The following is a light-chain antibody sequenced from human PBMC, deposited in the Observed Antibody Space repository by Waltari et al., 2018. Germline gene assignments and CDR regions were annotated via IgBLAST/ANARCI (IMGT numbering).Light chain of an antibody. J-gene: IGLJ1*01. V-gene: IGLV3-21*04. CDR1: NIGTYC. Sequence: SYVVTQPPSVSFAPGETATITCGGPNIGTYCVNWYQQKAGQAPVLVIFYDRDRPSGIPDRFSGSNSGNTATLTISRVEAGDEARYYCHVWHPHVDPGVFGTGTEVTVL. CDR2: YDR. CDR3: HVWHPHVDPGV.